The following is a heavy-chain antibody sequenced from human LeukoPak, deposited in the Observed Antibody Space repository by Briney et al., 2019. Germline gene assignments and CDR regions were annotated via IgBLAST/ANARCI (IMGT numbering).Heavy chain of an antibody. CDR2: TIPIFGTA. V-gene: IGHV1-69*13. Sequence: GASVKVSCKASGGTFSSYAISWVRQAPGQGLEWMGGTIPIFGTANYAQKFQGRVTITADESTSTAYMELSSLRSEDTAVYYCARSPTTVTTYWFDPWGQGTLVTVSS. D-gene: IGHD4-17*01. CDR1: GGTFSSYA. CDR3: ARSPTTVTTYWFDP. J-gene: IGHJ5*02.